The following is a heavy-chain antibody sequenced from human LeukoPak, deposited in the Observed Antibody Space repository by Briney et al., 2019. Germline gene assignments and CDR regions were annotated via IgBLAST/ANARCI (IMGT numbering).Heavy chain of an antibody. CDR3: ARAPAAARPYYFDY. D-gene: IGHD6-6*01. Sequence: GGSLRLSSAASGFTFSSHWMSWVRQAPGKGLEWVAKIKQDGSEKYYVDSVKGRFTISRDNAKNSLYLQMNSLRPEDTAVYYCARAPAAARPYYFDYCGQGTLVTVSS. CDR1: GFTFSSHW. J-gene: IGHJ4*02. CDR2: IKQDGSEK. V-gene: IGHV3-7*01.